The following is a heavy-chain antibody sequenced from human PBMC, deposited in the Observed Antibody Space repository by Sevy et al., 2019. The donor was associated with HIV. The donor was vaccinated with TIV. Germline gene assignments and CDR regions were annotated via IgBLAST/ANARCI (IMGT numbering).Heavy chain of an antibody. CDR3: ARSTAGLEDFYYGMDV. V-gene: IGHV1-18*01. Sequence: ASVKVSCKASGYTFTNYGFCWVRQAPGQGLEWMGWISAYNGNTNYAQKFQGRVPMTTDTSTSTAYMELRSLRSDDTALYYCARSTAGLEDFYYGMDVWGQGTTVTVSS. D-gene: IGHD3-10*01. CDR1: GYTFTNYG. J-gene: IGHJ6*02. CDR2: ISAYNGNT.